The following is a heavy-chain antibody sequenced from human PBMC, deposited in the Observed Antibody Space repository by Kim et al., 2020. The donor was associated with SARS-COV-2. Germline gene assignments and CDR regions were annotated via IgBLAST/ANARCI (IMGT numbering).Heavy chain of an antibody. CDR3: ARGSSSWYSAEYFQH. D-gene: IGHD6-13*01. Sequence: SETLSLTCAVYGGSFSGYYWSWIRQPPGKGLEWIGEINHSGSTNYNPSLKSRVTISVDTSKNQFSLKLSSVTAADTAVYYCARGSSSWYSAEYFQHWGQGTLVTVSS. CDR2: INHSGST. V-gene: IGHV4-34*01. CDR1: GGSFSGYY. J-gene: IGHJ1*01.